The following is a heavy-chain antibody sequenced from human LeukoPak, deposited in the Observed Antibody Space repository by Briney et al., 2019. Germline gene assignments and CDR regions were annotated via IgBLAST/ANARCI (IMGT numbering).Heavy chain of an antibody. CDR3: ARAYSSSWYGRYYYYYYMDV. Sequence: SETLSLTCTVSGGSISSSSYYWGWIRQPPGKGLEWIGSIYYSGSTYYNPSLKSRVTISVDTSKNQFSLKLSSVTAADTAVYYCARAYSSSWYGRYYYYYYMDVWGKGTTVTVSS. J-gene: IGHJ6*03. CDR1: GGSISSSSYY. V-gene: IGHV4-39*07. CDR2: IYYSGST. D-gene: IGHD6-13*01.